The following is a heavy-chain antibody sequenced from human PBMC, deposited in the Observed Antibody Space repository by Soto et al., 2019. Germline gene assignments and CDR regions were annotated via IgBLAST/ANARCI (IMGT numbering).Heavy chain of an antibody. D-gene: IGHD3-10*01. CDR2: IVVGSGNT. V-gene: IGHV1-58*01. J-gene: IGHJ6*02. CDR3: AADGQPFFGYYYGMDV. CDR1: GFTFTSSA. Sequence: SVKVSCKASGFTFTSSAVQWVRQARGQRLERIGWIVVGSGNTNYAQKFQERVTITRDMSTSTAYMELSSLRSEDTAVYYCAADGQPFFGYYYGMDVWGQGTTVTVSS.